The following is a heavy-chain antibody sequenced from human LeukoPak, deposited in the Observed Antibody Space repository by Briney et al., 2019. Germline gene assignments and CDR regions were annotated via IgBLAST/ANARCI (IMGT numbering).Heavy chain of an antibody. CDR2: IYPGDSDT. Sequence: GESLKISCKGSGYSFTSYWIGWVRQMPGKGLEWMGIIYPGDSDTRYSPSFQGQVTISADKSISTAYLQWSSLKASDTATYYCARHNTMVRGVMSYGMDVWGKGTTVTVSS. CDR1: GYSFTSYW. D-gene: IGHD3-10*01. CDR3: ARHNTMVRGVMSYGMDV. V-gene: IGHV5-51*01. J-gene: IGHJ6*04.